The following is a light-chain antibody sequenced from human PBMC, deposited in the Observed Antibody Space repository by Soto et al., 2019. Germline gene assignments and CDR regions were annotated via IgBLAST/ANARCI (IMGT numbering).Light chain of an antibody. V-gene: IGLV2-14*01. CDR2: EVS. J-gene: IGLJ1*01. CDR1: SSDVGGYNY. CDR3: CSYAGSYTFEV. Sequence: QSALTQPASVSGSPGQSITISCTGTSSDVGGYNYVAWYQQHPGKVPRLMIYEVSNRPSGVSNRFSGSKSGNTASLTISGLQAEDEADYYCCSYAGSYTFEVFGTGTKVTVL.